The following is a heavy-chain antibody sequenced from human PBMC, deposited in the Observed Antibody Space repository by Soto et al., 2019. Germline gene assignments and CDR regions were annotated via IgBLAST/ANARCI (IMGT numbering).Heavy chain of an antibody. CDR2: IIPILGIA. J-gene: IGHJ4*02. D-gene: IGHD3-22*01. Sequence: GASVKVSCKASGGSFSSYTISWVRQAPGQGLEWMGRIIPILGIANYAQKFQGRVTITADKSTSTAYMELSSLRSEDTAVYYCGSYDSSGYYYTGYWGQGTLVTV. CDR3: GSYDSSGYYYTGY. V-gene: IGHV1-69*02. CDR1: GGSFSSYT.